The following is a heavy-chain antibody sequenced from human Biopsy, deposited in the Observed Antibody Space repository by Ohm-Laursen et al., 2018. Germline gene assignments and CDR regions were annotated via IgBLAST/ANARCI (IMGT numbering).Heavy chain of an antibody. CDR2: INPNSGNA. Sequence: SSVKVSCKASGYTFAGYYLQWVRQAPGHGLEWMGWINPNSGNANYAQSFQGRLTVTRDTSISTAYMELTSLTFDGTAIYYCARVPAYPSIDGYYGLDLWGQGTTVIVSS. J-gene: IGHJ6*02. D-gene: IGHD3-9*01. CDR3: ARVPAYPSIDGYYGLDL. CDR1: GYTFAGYY. V-gene: IGHV1-2*02.